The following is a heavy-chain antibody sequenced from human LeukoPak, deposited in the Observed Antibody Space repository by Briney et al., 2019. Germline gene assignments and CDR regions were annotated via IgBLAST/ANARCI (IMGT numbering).Heavy chain of an antibody. V-gene: IGHV4-59*01. D-gene: IGHD1-26*01. CDR3: ARDRGSQPFIDY. Sequence: SETLSLTCTVSGGSISRYYWSWIRQPPGKGLEWFGYVYDSGTTNYNPSLKSRVTISVDTSKNQFSLKLSSVTAADTAVYYCARDRGSQPFIDYWGQGTLVTVSS. CDR2: VYDSGTT. J-gene: IGHJ4*02. CDR1: GGSISRYY.